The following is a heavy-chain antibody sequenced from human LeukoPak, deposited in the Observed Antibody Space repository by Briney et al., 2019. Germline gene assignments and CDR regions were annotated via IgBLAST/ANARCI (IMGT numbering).Heavy chain of an antibody. Sequence: KPGGSLRLSCAASGFTFSDYYMSWIRQAPGKGLEWVSYISSSGSTIYYTDSVKGRFTISRDNANNSLYLQMNSLRAEDTAVYYCARDRQATWYAVKNAKDVWGKGTTVTVSS. CDR3: ARDRQATWYAVKNAKDV. CDR2: ISSSGSTI. CDR1: GFTFSDYY. D-gene: IGHD1-26*01. J-gene: IGHJ6*04. V-gene: IGHV3-11*04.